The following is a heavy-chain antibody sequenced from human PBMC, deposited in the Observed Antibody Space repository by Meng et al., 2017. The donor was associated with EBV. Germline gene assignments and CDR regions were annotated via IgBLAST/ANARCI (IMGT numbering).Heavy chain of an antibody. Sequence: VQGVRFGAEVKKPGSSGKASCKASGCTFSSYAISWVRQAPGQVLEMMGGFIPIFGTANYAQKSQGRVTITADESPSTAYMELSSLRSEDTAVYYCARDPSSTSPYFDYWGQGTLVTVSS. CDR2: FIPIFGTA. J-gene: IGHJ4*02. CDR3: ARDPSSTSPYFDY. V-gene: IGHV1-69*01. CDR1: GCTFSSYA. D-gene: IGHD6-6*01.